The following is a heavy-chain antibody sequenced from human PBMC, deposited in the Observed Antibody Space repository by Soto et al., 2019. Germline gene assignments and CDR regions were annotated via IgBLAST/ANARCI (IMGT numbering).Heavy chain of an antibody. V-gene: IGHV3-9*02. J-gene: IGHJ6*02. D-gene: IGHD3-10*01. CDR1: GFTSHDYA. CDR3: VKDVAPGGADV. Sequence: EVQLVESGGGLVQPGRSLRLSCVASGFTSHDYAMHWVRQTPGKGLGWVSGMYWGSNKIDYADSVKGRFTISRDNAKNSLLLQMNSLSADDTALYYCVKDVAPGGADVWGQGTTVTVSS. CDR2: MYWGSNKI.